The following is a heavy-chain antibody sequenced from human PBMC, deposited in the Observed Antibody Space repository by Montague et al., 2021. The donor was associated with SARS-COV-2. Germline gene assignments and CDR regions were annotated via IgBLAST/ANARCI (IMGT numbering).Heavy chain of an antibody. V-gene: IGHV6-1*01. CDR1: GASLSSDSLS. CDR2: TYYRSKWYN. J-gene: IGHJ3*01. Sequence: VSPGASLSSDSLSWHWVRQSPSRGLEWLASTYYRSKWYNDSAPSVSGRATVKPDTSRNQFSLHLDSVTPEDTALYFCARKTDSSFDVWGKGTMIIVSS. D-gene: IGHD2-21*01. CDR3: ARKTDSSFDV.